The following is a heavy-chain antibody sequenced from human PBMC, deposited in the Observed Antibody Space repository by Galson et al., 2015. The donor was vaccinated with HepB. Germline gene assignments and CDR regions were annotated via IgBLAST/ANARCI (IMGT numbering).Heavy chain of an antibody. Sequence: TLSLTCTVSIGSISSGGYYWSWIRQHPGKGLEWIGYIYYSGSTYYNPSLKSRVTISVDTSKNQFSLKLSSVTAADTALYYCARAPWIPNDAFDIWGQGTMVTVSS. J-gene: IGHJ3*02. CDR1: IGSISSGGYY. CDR3: ARAPWIPNDAFDI. CDR2: IYYSGST. V-gene: IGHV4-31*03. D-gene: IGHD5-18*01.